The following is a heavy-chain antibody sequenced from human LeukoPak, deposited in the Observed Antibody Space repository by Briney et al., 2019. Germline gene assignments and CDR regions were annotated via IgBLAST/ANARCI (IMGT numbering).Heavy chain of an antibody. CDR1: GFTFRSYW. CDR2: VIRDGSFT. J-gene: IGHJ4*02. V-gene: IGHV3-74*01. D-gene: IGHD5-24*01. Sequence: GGSLRLSCAASGFTFRSYWMHWVRQAPGKGLEWVSRVIRDGSFTNYADSVKGRFTISRDNAKNTLYLQMSSLRAEDTAMYFCVRDGDDFNFDYWGQGSLVTVSS. CDR3: VRDGDDFNFDY.